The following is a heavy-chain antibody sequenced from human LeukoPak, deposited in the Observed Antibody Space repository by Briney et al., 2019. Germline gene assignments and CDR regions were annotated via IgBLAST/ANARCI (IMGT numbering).Heavy chain of an antibody. CDR3: AKVNGEPPGIAVAECY. D-gene: IGHD6-19*01. J-gene: IGHJ4*02. CDR1: GFTFSSYG. V-gene: IGHV3-30*02. CDR2: IRYDGSNK. Sequence: GGSLRLSCAAPGFTFSSYGMHWVRQAPGKGLEWVAFIRYDGSNKYYADSVKGRFTISRDNSKNALYLQMNSLRAEDTAVYYCAKVNGEPPGIAVAECYWGQGTLVTVSS.